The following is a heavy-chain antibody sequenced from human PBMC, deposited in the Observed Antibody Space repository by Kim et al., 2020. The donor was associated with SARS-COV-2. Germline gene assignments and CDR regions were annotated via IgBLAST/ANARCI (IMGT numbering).Heavy chain of an antibody. Sequence: GGSLRLSCAASGFTFGHYTMHWVRQAPGKGLEYVATISSDGGTTFYANSVKGRFTISRDNSKNTLYLQLGSLRLEDLAVYYCARGDYSSAWYSFDFWGQG. CDR2: ISSDGGTT. CDR1: GFTFGHYT. D-gene: IGHD6-19*01. V-gene: IGHV3-64*01. J-gene: IGHJ4*02. CDR3: ARGDYSSAWYSFDF.